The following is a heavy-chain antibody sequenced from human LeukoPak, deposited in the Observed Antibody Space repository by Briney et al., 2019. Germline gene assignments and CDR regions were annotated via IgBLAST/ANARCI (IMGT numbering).Heavy chain of an antibody. D-gene: IGHD3-10*01. CDR3: AKAVSVLLWFGESYFDY. CDR2: ISGSGGST. CDR1: GFTFSSYA. V-gene: IGHV3-23*01. J-gene: IGHJ4*02. Sequence: GGSLRLSCAASGFTFSSYAMSWVRQAPGKGLEWVSAISGSGGSTYYADSVKGRFTISRDNSKNTLYLQMNSLRAEDTAVYYCAKAVSVLLWFGESYFDYWGQGTLVTVSS.